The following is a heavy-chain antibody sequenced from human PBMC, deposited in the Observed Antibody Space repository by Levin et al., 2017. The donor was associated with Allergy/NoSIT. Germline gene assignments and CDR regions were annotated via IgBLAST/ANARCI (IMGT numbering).Heavy chain of an antibody. V-gene: IGHV4-34*01. D-gene: IGHD3-10*01. CDR2: INHSGST. Sequence: SETLSLTCAVYGGSFSGYYWSWIRQPPGKGLEWIGEINHSGSTNYNPSLKSRVTISVDTSKNQFSLKLSSVTAADTAVYYCARGLLGRHTYYYGSGTTRKGGTFDYWGQGTLVTVSS. CDR1: GGSFSGYY. CDR3: ARGLLGRHTYYYGSGTTRKGGTFDY. J-gene: IGHJ4*02.